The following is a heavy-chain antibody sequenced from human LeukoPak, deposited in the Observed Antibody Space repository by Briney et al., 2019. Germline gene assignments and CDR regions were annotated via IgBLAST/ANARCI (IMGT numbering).Heavy chain of an antibody. CDR2: ISSTGNTI. J-gene: IGHJ4*02. CDR3: ARVSPYYYGSGSYYLRY. V-gene: IGHV3-11*01. CDR1: GFTFSDYY. Sequence: GGSLRLSCAASGFTFSDYYMSWFRQAPGKGLEWISYISSTGNTIFYADSVKGRFTISKDNAKSSLYLQMNSLRAEDTAVYYCARVSPYYYGSGSYYLRYWGQGTLVTVSS. D-gene: IGHD3-10*01.